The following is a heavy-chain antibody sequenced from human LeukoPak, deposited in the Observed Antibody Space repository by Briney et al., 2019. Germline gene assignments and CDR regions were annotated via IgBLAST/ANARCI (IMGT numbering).Heavy chain of an antibody. CDR3: ARALDSSGWNGRDY. Sequence: PGGSLRLSCAASGFTFSSYAMSWVRQAPGKGLEWVAVISYDGSNKDYADSVKGRFTISRDKSKNTLYLQMNSLRPEDTAVYYCARALDSSGWNGRDYWGQGTLVTVSS. D-gene: IGHD6-19*01. V-gene: IGHV3-30-3*01. CDR1: GFTFSSYA. CDR2: ISYDGSNK. J-gene: IGHJ4*02.